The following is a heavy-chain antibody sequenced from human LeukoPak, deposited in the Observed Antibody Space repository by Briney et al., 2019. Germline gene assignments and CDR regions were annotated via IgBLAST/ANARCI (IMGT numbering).Heavy chain of an antibody. CDR1: GFTFSSYA. D-gene: IGHD3-9*01. CDR2: ISGSGGST. Sequence: GGSLRLSCAASGFTFSSYAMSWVRQAPGKGLEWVSAISGSGGSTYYADSVKGRSTISRDNSKNTLYLQMNSLRAEDTAVYYCAKKGDILTGYYPYFDYWGQGTLVTVSS. V-gene: IGHV3-23*01. CDR3: AKKGDILTGYYPYFDY. J-gene: IGHJ4*02.